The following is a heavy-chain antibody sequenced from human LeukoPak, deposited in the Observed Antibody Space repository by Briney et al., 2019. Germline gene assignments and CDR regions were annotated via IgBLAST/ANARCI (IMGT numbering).Heavy chain of an antibody. V-gene: IGHV4-34*01. CDR3: ARLTGPYYYYGMDV. Sequence: SETLSLTCAVYGGSFSGYYWSWIRQPPGKGLEWIGEINHSGSTNYNPSLKSRVTISVDTSKNQFSLKLSSVTAADTAVYYCARLTGPYYYYGMDVWGQGTTVTVSS. CDR2: INHSGST. CDR1: GGSFSGYY. J-gene: IGHJ6*02. D-gene: IGHD1-20*01.